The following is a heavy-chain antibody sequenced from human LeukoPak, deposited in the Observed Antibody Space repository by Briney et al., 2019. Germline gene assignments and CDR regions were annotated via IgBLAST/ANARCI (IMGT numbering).Heavy chain of an antibody. CDR1: GFTFSSYA. D-gene: IGHD2-21*02. CDR3: AKDGGDRIPDY. J-gene: IGHJ4*02. Sequence: PGGSLRLSCAASGFTFSSYAMHWVRQAPGKGLEWVAVISYDGSNKYYADSVKGRFTISRDNSKNTLYLQMDSLRAEDTAVYYCAKDGGDRIPDYWGQGTLVTVSS. V-gene: IGHV3-30-3*01. CDR2: ISYDGSNK.